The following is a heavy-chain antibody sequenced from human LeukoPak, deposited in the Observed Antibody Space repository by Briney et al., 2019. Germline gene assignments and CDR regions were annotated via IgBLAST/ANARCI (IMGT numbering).Heavy chain of an antibody. CDR1: GGTFINYA. D-gene: IGHD2/OR15-2a*01. Sequence: ASVKVSYKDSGGTFINYAISWVRQAPGQGLEWVGWISPYKGNTNYVQKFQGRVTMTTDTSTTTAYMELRSLKSDDTALYYCARVATPPGITVLQVFDFWGQGTLVTVSS. CDR3: ARVATPPGITVLQVFDF. CDR2: ISPYKGNT. V-gene: IGHV1-18*01. J-gene: IGHJ4*02.